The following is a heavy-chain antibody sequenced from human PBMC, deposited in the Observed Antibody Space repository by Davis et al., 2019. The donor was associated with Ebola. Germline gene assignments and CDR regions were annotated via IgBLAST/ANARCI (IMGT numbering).Heavy chain of an antibody. Sequence: GGSLRLSCAAPGFTFNNCGMSWVRQPPGKGLEWVAFITYDGKNQYYKDSVKGRFTISRSNPNKTVSLQMKNLRSDDTAVYYCANARYSYGAAYFDNWGRGVLVSVTS. CDR1: GFTFNNCG. D-gene: IGHD1-26*01. CDR3: ANARYSYGAAYFDN. CDR2: ITYDGKNQ. V-gene: IGHV3-30*02. J-gene: IGHJ5*02.